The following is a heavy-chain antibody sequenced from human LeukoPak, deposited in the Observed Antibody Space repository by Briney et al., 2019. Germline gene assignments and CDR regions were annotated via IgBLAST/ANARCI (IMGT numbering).Heavy chain of an antibody. J-gene: IGHJ3*02. D-gene: IGHD1-7*01. V-gene: IGHV3-30*02. Sequence: GGSLRLSCAASGFTFSSYGMHWVRQAPGKGLEWVAFIRYDGSNKYYADSVKGRFTISRDNSKNTVYLQMNSLRAEDTAVYYCARDSSWNYGGAFDIWGQGTMVTVSS. CDR2: IRYDGSNK. CDR3: ARDSSWNYGGAFDI. CDR1: GFTFSSYG.